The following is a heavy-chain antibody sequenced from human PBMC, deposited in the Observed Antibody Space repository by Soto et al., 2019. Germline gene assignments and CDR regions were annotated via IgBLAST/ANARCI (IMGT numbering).Heavy chain of an antibody. CDR2: IIPIFGTA. CDR1: GGTFSSYA. J-gene: IGHJ3*02. V-gene: IGHV1-69*06. Sequence: SVKVSCKASGGTFSSYAISWVRQAPGQGLEWMGGIIPIFGTANYAQKFQGRVTITADKSTSTAYMELSSLRSEDTAVYYCARDLSYYDSSGRGAFDIWGQGTMVTVS. D-gene: IGHD3-22*01. CDR3: ARDLSYYDSSGRGAFDI.